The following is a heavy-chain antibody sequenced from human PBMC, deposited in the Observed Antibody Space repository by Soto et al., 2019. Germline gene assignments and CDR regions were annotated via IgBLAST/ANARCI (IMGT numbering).Heavy chain of an antibody. CDR3: AAGLPTPYYFDY. V-gene: IGHV4-31*03. D-gene: IGHD2-15*01. Sequence: SETLSLTCTVSGGSISSGGYYWSWIRQHPGKGLEWIGYIYYSGSTYYNPSLKSRVTISVDTSKNQFSLKLSSVTAADTAVYYCAAGLPTPYYFDYWGQGTLVTVSS. CDR2: IYYSGST. CDR1: GGSISSGGYY. J-gene: IGHJ4*02.